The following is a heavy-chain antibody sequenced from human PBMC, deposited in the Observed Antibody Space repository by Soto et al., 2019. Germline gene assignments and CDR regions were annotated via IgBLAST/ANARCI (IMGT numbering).Heavy chain of an antibody. V-gene: IGHV3-30*18. CDR3: AKGLDYSKRGYYYYGMDV. CDR1: GFTFSSYG. D-gene: IGHD4-4*01. J-gene: IGHJ6*02. CDR2: ISYDGSNK. Sequence: VGSLRLSGAASGFTFSSYGMHWVRQAPGKGLEWVAVISYDGSNKYYADSVKGRFTISRDNSKNTLYLQMNSLRAEDTAVYYCAKGLDYSKRGYYYYGMDVWGQGTTVTVSS.